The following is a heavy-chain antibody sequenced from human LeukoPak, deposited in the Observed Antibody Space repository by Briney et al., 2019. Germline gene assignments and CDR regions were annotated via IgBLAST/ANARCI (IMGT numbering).Heavy chain of an antibody. CDR2: MIPIFGTA. Sequence: SVKVSCKASGGTFSSYAISWVRQAPGQGLEWMGGMIPIFGTANYAQKFQGRVTITTDESTSTDYMELSSLRSEDTAVYYCAREREEYCSSTSCYYMDVWGKGTTVTVSS. CDR1: GGTFSSYA. D-gene: IGHD2-2*01. J-gene: IGHJ6*03. CDR3: AREREEYCSSTSCYYMDV. V-gene: IGHV1-69*05.